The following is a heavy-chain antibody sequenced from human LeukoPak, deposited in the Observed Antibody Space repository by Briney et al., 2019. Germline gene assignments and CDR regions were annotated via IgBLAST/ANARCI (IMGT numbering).Heavy chain of an antibody. CDR2: INHSGST. CDR1: GGSFSGYY. CDR3: ARDSYLDAFDI. D-gene: IGHD5-18*01. Sequence: PSETLSLTCAVYGGSFSGYYWSWIRQPPGKGLESIGEINHSGSTNYNPSLKSRVTISVDTSKNQFSLKLSSVTAADTAVYYCARDSYLDAFDIWGQGTMVTVSS. J-gene: IGHJ3*02. V-gene: IGHV4-34*01.